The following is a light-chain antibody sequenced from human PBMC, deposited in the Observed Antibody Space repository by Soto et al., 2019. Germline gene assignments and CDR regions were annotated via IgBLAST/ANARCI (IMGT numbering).Light chain of an antibody. J-gene: IGKJ1*01. CDR3: QQYGNSPLT. CDR2: GAS. Sequence: EIVLTQSPGTLSLSPGERATLSCRASQSVSSSYLAWYQQKPGQAPRLLIYGASSRATGIPDRFSGRGSGTDFTLTISRLEPEDFAVYYCQQYGNSPLTFGQGTKVEIK. V-gene: IGKV3-20*01. CDR1: QSVSSSY.